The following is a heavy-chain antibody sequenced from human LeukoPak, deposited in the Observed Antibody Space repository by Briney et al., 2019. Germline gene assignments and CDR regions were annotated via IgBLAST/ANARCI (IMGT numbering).Heavy chain of an antibody. D-gene: IGHD3-22*01. CDR3: ARQYDDSSGYPNWFDP. V-gene: IGHV5-51*01. J-gene: IGHJ5*02. Sequence: GESLKISCKGSGYSFTSYWIGWVRQMPGKGLEWMGIIYPGDSDTRYSPSFQGQVTISADKSISTAYLQWSSLKASDTAMYYCARQYDDSSGYPNWFDPWGQGTLVTVSS. CDR1: GYSFTSYW. CDR2: IYPGDSDT.